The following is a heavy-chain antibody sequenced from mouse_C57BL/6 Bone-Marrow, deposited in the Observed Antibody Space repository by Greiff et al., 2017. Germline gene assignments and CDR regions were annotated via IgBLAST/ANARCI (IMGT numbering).Heavy chain of an antibody. V-gene: IGHV3-6*01. CDR1: GYSITSGYY. CDR2: ISYNGSN. Sequence: EVQRVESGPGLVKPSQSLSLTCSVTGYSITSGYYWNWIRQFPGNQLEWVGYISYNGSNKYNPSLKNRISITRDTSKNQFFLKLNSVTTEDTATYYCARDYYGYWGQGTTLTVSS. CDR3: ARDYYGY. J-gene: IGHJ2*01. D-gene: IGHD1-1*01.